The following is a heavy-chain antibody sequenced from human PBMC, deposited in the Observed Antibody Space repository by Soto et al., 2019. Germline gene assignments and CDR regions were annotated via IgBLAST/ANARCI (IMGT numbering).Heavy chain of an antibody. J-gene: IGHJ5*02. CDR3: APFVVVVPAATEGWFDP. D-gene: IGHD2-2*01. V-gene: IGHV1-18*04. CDR1: GYTFTSYG. Sequence: QVQLVQSGAEVKKPGASVKVSCKASGYTFTSYGISWVRQAPGQGRAWMGWISAYNGNTNYAQKLQGRVTMTTDTSTGRGYMELRSLRADDTAVYYCAPFVVVVPAATEGWFDPWGQGTLLTVSS. CDR2: ISAYNGNT.